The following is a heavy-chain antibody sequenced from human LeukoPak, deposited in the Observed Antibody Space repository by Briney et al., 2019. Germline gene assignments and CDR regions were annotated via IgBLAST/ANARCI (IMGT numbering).Heavy chain of an antibody. CDR3: ARVAGGSGWYVDY. Sequence: SETLSLTCTVSVGSIRSYYWSGIRQPPGKGLEWIGYIYYSGSTNYNPSLKSRVTISVGTSKNQFSVKLSSVTAADPGVYYCARVAGGSGWYVDYWGQGPLVSVSS. V-gene: IGHV4-59*01. D-gene: IGHD6-19*01. CDR1: VGSIRSYY. J-gene: IGHJ4*02. CDR2: IYYSGST.